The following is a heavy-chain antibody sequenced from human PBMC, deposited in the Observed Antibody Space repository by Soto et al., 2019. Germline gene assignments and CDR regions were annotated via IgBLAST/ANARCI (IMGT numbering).Heavy chain of an antibody. J-gene: IGHJ2*01. Sequence: EVQLVESGGGLVQPGGSLRLSCAASGFTFSSYSMNWVRQAPGKGLEWVSYISSSSSTIYYADSVKGRFTISRDNAKNSLYLQMNSLRDEDTAVYYCARDYYYDSSGTQGWYFDLWGRGTLVTVSS. D-gene: IGHD3-22*01. CDR2: ISSSSSTI. V-gene: IGHV3-48*02. CDR3: ARDYYYDSSGTQGWYFDL. CDR1: GFTFSSYS.